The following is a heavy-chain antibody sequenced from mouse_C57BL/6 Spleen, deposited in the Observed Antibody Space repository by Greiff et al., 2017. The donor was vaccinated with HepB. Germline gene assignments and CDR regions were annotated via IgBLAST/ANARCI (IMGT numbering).Heavy chain of an antibody. V-gene: IGHV6-3*01. Sequence: EVKLMESGGGLVQPGGSMKLSCVASGFTFSNYWMNWVRQSPEKGLEWVAQIRLKSDNYATHYAESVKGRFTISRDDSKSSVYLQMNNLRAEDTGIYYCTGEGGYYPFAYWGQGTLVTVSA. CDR3: TGEGGYYPFAY. CDR2: IRLKSDNYAT. D-gene: IGHD2-3*01. CDR1: GFTFSNYW. J-gene: IGHJ3*01.